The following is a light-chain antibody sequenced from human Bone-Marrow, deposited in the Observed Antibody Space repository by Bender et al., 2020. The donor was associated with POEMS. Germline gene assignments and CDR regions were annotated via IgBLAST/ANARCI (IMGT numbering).Light chain of an antibody. J-gene: IGLJ1*01. V-gene: IGLV2-23*01. CDR1: SSDVGAYNL. Sequence: QSALTQPASVSGSPGQSITISCTGTSSDVGAYNLVSWYQQHPGKAPKLMIYEGTKRPSGVSARFSGSKYGNTASLTISGLQAEDEAQYYCCSYAAYGTFRVFGTGTEVTVL. CDR3: CSYAAYGTFRV. CDR2: EGT.